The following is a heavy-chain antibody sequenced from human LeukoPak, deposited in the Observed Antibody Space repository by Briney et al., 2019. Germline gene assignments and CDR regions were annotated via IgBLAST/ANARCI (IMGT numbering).Heavy chain of an antibody. V-gene: IGHV4-59*12. CDR1: GGSISSYY. CDR2: IYYSGST. CDR3: AREAGNTQYFDY. J-gene: IGHJ4*02. D-gene: IGHD1-1*01. Sequence: SETLSLTCTVSGGSISSYYWSWIRQPPGKGLEWIGYIYYSGSTNYNPSLKSRVTMSVDTSKNQFSLKLSSVTAADTAMYYCAREAGNTQYFDYWGQGTLVTVSS.